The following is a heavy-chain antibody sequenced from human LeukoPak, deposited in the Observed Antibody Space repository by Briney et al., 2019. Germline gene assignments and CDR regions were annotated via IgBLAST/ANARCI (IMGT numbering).Heavy chain of an antibody. CDR3: ARDPSHNSGLIDY. Sequence: PSETLSLTCTVSGGSISSYYWNWIRQPAGKGLEWIGRVYSSGSTNYNPSLKSRVTMSVDTSKNQFSLKLSSVTAADTAVYYCARDPSHNSGLIDYWGQGTLVTVSS. D-gene: IGHD6-19*01. J-gene: IGHJ4*02. V-gene: IGHV4-4*07. CDR2: VYSSGST. CDR1: GGSISSYY.